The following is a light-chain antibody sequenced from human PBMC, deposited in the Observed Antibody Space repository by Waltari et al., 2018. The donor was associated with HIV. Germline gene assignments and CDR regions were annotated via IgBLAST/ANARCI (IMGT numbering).Light chain of an antibody. CDR2: ANI. CDR1: SSNIGAGYD. CDR3: QSFDSSLTTSGVI. V-gene: IGLV1-40*01. Sequence: QSALTQPRSVSGSPGQSVTISCTGSSSNIGAGYDVHWYQQLPGTAPKLLIYANINRPSGVPDRFSGSKSGSSASLAITGLQAEDEAHYYCQSFDSSLTTSGVIFGGGTKLTVL. J-gene: IGLJ2*01.